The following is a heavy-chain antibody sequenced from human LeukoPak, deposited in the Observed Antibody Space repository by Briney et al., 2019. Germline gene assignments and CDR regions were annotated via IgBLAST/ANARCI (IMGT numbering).Heavy chain of an antibody. CDR3: ARDLNGGLIGY. V-gene: IGHV1-18*01. Sequence: VKVSCKASGYSFTTYGVAWVRQAPGQGPEWMGWISAKNGNANYAQQFQGRVTMTIETSTNTAYMELRSLRSDDTAVYYCARDLNGGLIGYWGQGTLVTVSS. J-gene: IGHJ4*02. CDR2: ISAKNGNA. D-gene: IGHD2-8*01. CDR1: GYSFTTYG.